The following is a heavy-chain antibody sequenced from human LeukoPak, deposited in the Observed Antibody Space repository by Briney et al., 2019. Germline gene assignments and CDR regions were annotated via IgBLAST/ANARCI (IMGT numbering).Heavy chain of an antibody. Sequence: ASVKVSCKASGYTFTSYDINWVRQATGQGLEWMGWMNPNSGNTGYAQKFQGRVTVTRNTSISTAYMELSSLRSEDTAVYYCARDQGGYYDSSGYCAYWGQGTLVTVSS. CDR1: GYTFTSYD. V-gene: IGHV1-8*03. J-gene: IGHJ4*02. CDR2: MNPNSGNT. D-gene: IGHD3-22*01. CDR3: ARDQGGYYDSSGYCAY.